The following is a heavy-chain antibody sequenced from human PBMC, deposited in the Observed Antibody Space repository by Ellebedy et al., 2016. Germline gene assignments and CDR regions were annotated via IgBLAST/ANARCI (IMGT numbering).Heavy chain of an antibody. V-gene: IGHV3-23*01. D-gene: IGHD4-17*01. Sequence: GESLKISCTASGLNFNTFFMSWVRQAPGKGLEWVSTISAGSDTTRLADSVKGRFTISRDSSKNSVYLRMSNLGVEDTAVYYCRQGHYADLWGQGTLVTVSS. CDR3: RQGHYADL. CDR2: ISAGSDTT. J-gene: IGHJ4*02. CDR1: GLNFNTFF.